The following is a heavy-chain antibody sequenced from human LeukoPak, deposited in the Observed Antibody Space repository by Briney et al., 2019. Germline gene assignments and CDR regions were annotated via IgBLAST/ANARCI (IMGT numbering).Heavy chain of an antibody. J-gene: IGHJ3*02. V-gene: IGHV1-2*04. CDR3: ARFASGGQGAFDI. CDR2: INPNSGGT. Sequence: ASVKVSCKASGYTFTGYYMHGVRQAPGQGLEGMGWINPNSGGTNYAQKFQGWVTMTRDTSISTAYMELSRLRSDDTAVYYCARFASGGQGAFDIWGQGTMVTVSS. CDR1: GYTFTGYY. D-gene: IGHD2-15*01.